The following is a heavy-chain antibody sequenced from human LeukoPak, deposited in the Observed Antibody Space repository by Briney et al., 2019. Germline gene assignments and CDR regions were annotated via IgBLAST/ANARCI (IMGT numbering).Heavy chain of an antibody. D-gene: IGHD3-10*01. J-gene: IGHJ4*02. CDR1: GFTFSSYS. CDR3: AKDQGYGSGTYLDY. V-gene: IGHV3-30*18. CDR2: ISYDGSKK. Sequence: PGRSLRLSCAASGFTFSSYSMHWVRQAPGKGLEWVAVISYDGSKKYYADSVKGRFAISRDNSKNTLYLQMNSLRAEHTAVYYCAKDQGYGSGTYLDYWGQGTLVTVSS.